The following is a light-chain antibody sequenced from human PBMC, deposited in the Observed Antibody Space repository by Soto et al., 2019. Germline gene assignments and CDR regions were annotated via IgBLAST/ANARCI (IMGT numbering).Light chain of an antibody. J-gene: IGKJ5*01. CDR2: WAS. CDR3: QQDYSTLIT. Sequence: DIVMTQSPDSLAVSLGERATINCKSSQSVLYSSNNKNYLAWYQQKPGQPPKLLIYWASTRESGVPDRFSGSGSGTDLTLTISSLQAEDVEVYYCQQDYSTLITFGQGTRLEI. V-gene: IGKV4-1*01. CDR1: QSVLYSSNNKNY.